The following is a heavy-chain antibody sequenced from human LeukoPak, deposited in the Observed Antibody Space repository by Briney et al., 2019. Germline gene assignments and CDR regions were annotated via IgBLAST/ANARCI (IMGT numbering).Heavy chain of an antibody. CDR3: ARDFGMVRGVSYYYYYMDV. V-gene: IGHV1-2*02. CDR2: INPNSGGT. CDR1: GYTFTGYY. Sequence: ASVKVSCKASGYTFTGYYMHWVRQAPGQGLEWMGWINPNSGGTNYAQKFQGRVTMTRDTSISTAYMELSRLRSDDTAVYYCARDFGMVRGVSYYYYYMDVWGKGTTVTISS. J-gene: IGHJ6*03. D-gene: IGHD3-10*01.